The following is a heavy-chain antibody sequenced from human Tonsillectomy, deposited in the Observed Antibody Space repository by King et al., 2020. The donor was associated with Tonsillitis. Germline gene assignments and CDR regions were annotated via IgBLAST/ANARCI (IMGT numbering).Heavy chain of an antibody. D-gene: IGHD4-17*01. J-gene: IGHJ4*02. CDR2: TYYRSKWDN. V-gene: IGHV6-1*01. Sequence: VQLQQSGPVLVKPSQTLSLTCAISGDSVSRNSAAWSWIRQSPSRGLEWLGRTYYRSKWDNVYAVSVKSRITINPDTSKNRFSLQLNSVTPEDTAVYYCARLYGDYPFFYFDYWGQGTLVTVSS. CDR1: GDSVSRNSAA. CDR3: ARLYGDYPFFYFDY.